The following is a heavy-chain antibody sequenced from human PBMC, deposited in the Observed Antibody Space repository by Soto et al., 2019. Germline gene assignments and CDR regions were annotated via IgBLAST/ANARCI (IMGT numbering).Heavy chain of an antibody. CDR3: AREGDDRHFFFDS. J-gene: IGHJ4*02. D-gene: IGHD3-3*02. Sequence: QLQESGPGLVKPSETLSLTCNVSGRSMISYYWSWIRQPAGKGLEWIGRIYNGGNTNYNTSLKCRVTMSVDTSKSQFSLSLTSVTAADTAVYYCAREGDDRHFFFDSWGQGTLVTVSS. CDR2: IYNGGNT. V-gene: IGHV4-4*07. CDR1: GRSMISYY.